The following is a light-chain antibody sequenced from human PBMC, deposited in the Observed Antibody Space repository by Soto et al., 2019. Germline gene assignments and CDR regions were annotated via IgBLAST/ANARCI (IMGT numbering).Light chain of an antibody. V-gene: IGLV1-47*01. J-gene: IGLJ3*02. CDR3: ATWDDSLSGVV. Sequence: QSVLTQPPSASATPGQSVTISCSGSTSNIGTNYVYWSKQLPGMAPKLLIYKNNHRPSGVPDRFSASKSGTSASLAIGGLRSEDEADYHCATWDDSLSGVVFGGGTKLTVL. CDR1: TSNIGTNY. CDR2: KNN.